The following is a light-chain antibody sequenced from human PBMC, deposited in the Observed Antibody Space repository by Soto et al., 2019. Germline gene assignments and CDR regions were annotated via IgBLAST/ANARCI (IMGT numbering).Light chain of an antibody. J-gene: IGLJ1*01. CDR1: SXDVGNYIF. CDR2: DIN. V-gene: IGLV2-14*01. CDR3: VSYTTSASYV. Sequence: QSVLTQPASVSGSPGQSITIGCTGTSXDVGNYIFVSWYRQHPGKAPKLMIYDINNRPSGVSNRFSGSKSGNTASLTISGLQAEDEADYYCVSYTTSASYVFGTGTKVTVL.